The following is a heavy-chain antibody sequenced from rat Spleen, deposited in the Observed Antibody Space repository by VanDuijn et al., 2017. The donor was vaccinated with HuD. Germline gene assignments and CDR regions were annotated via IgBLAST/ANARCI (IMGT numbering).Heavy chain of an antibody. D-gene: IGHD1-4*01. Sequence: EVQLVESGGGLVQPGRSLKLSCVASGFTFSNYWMSWIRQAPGKGLEWVASISNTGGSIYYPDSVKGRFTISRHNTQNTLYLQMNSLRSEDTATYYCARDENGYVNLWFAYWGQGTLVTVSS. V-gene: IGHV5-31*01. CDR3: ARDENGYVNLWFAY. J-gene: IGHJ3*01. CDR2: ISNTGGSI. CDR1: GFTFSNYW.